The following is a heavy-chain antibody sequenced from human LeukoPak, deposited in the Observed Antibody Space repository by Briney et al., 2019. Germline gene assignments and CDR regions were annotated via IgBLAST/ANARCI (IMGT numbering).Heavy chain of an antibody. V-gene: IGHV1-69*13. J-gene: IGHJ4*02. D-gene: IGHD3-22*01. CDR2: IIPIFGTT. Sequence: ASVKVSCKASGGTFSSYAISWVRQAPGQGLEWMGGIIPIFGTTNYAQKFQGRVTITADESTSTAYMELSSLRSEDTAVYYCARDQHSSGYYEYIFDYWGQGTLVTVSS. CDR1: GGTFSSYA. CDR3: ARDQHSSGYYEYIFDY.